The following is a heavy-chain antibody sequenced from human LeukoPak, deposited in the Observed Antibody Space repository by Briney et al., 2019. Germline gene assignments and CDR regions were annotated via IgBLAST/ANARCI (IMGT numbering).Heavy chain of an antibody. D-gene: IGHD1-26*01. V-gene: IGHV1-2*02. CDR1: GYTFTGYY. CDR3: ARDPIAGAREYFDY. Sequence: GASVKVSCKASGYTFTGYYMHWVRQAPGQGLEWMGWINPNSGGTNYAQKFQGRVTMTRDTSISTAYMELSRLRSDDTAVYYCARDPIAGAREYFDYWGQGTLVTVSS. J-gene: IGHJ4*02. CDR2: INPNSGGT.